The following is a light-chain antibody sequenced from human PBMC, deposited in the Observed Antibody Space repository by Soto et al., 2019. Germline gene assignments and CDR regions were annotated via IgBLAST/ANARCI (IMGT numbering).Light chain of an antibody. CDR3: HQYYSSPT. Sequence: DIVLTQSPDSLAVSLGERATINCKSSQSVLYSSNSNNYLAWYQQKPGQPPKLLIYWASTRESGVPDRFSGSGSGTDFTLTISSLQAEDLAVYYCHQYYSSPTFGQGTKVEIK. CDR1: QSVLYSSNSNNY. J-gene: IGKJ1*01. CDR2: WAS. V-gene: IGKV4-1*01.